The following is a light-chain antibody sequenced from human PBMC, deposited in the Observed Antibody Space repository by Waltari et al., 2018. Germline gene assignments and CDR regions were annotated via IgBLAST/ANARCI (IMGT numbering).Light chain of an antibody. CDR1: QGVLYSSNNKNY. V-gene: IGKV4-1*01. CDR2: WAS. CDR3: QQYFIAPLT. J-gene: IGKJ3*01. Sequence: DIVMTQSPDSLAVSLGERATINCKSSQGVLYSSNNKNYLAWYQKKPGQPPKLLIYWASTRESGVPDRFSGSGSGTDFTLTISSLQAEDVAVYYCQQYFIAPLTFGPGTKVDIK.